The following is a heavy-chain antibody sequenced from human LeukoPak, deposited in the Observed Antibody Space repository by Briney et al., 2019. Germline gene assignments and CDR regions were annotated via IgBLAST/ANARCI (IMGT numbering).Heavy chain of an antibody. J-gene: IGHJ3*01. V-gene: IGHV3-23*01. CDR2: ISGSGGST. D-gene: IGHD3-10*01. CDR1: GFTFSSYA. Sequence: GRSLRLSCAASGFTFSSYAMHWVRQAPGKGLEWVSAISGSGGSTYYADSVKGRFTISRDNSKNTLYLQMNSLRAEDTAVYYCAKERDYYGSGPLWGQGTMVTVSS. CDR3: AKERDYYGSGPL.